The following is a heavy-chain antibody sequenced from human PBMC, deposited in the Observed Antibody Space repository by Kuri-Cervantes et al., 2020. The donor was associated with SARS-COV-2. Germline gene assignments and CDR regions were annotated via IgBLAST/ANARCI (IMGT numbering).Heavy chain of an antibody. Sequence: SETLSLTCTVSGGSISSYYWSWIRQPAGEVLDWIGRIYTSGSTNDNPTLMSRVAMSVDTSKNQFSPKLISVASSDTAVYYCARGAEGSPFDYWGEGTLVTVSS. CDR3: ARGAEGSPFDY. V-gene: IGHV4-4*07. CDR1: GGSISSYY. CDR2: IYTSGST. J-gene: IGHJ4*02. D-gene: IGHD6-13*01.